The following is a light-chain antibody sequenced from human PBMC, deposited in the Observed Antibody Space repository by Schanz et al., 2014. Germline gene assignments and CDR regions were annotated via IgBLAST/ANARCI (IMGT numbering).Light chain of an antibody. CDR2: DAS. V-gene: IGKV3-11*01. J-gene: IGKJ4*01. CDR3: QQRFNWPPPPT. CDR1: QSIGIY. Sequence: ETVLTQSPVTLSLSPGERATLSCRASQSIGIYLAWYQQKPGQAPRLLIYDASNRATGIPGRFSGSGSGTDFTLTISSLEPEDFAVYYCQQRFNWPPPPTFGGGTKVEIK.